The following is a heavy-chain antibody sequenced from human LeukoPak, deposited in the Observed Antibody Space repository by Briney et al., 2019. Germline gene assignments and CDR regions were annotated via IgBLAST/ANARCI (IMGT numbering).Heavy chain of an antibody. CDR1: GFTFSSHW. CDR2: IKQDGSEV. J-gene: IGHJ4*02. Sequence: PGGSLRLSCVGSGFTFSSHWTSWVRQAPGKGLEWVANIKQDGSEVDYVDSVKGRFTISRDNAKNSLFLQMNSLRAEDTAVYYCARDFIWGQGTLVTVSS. V-gene: IGHV3-7*05. D-gene: IGHD3-10*01. CDR3: ARDFI.